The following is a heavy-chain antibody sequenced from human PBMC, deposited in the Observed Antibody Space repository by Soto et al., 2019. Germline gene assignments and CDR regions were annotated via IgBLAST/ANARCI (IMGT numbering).Heavy chain of an antibody. CDR3: ARGWELIHFYFDS. D-gene: IGHD1-26*01. Sequence: ASVKVSCKASGYTFTGYYMHWVRQAPGQGLEWMGWINPNSGGTNYAQKFQGRVTMTRDTSISTAYMELSRLRTDDSAVYYCARGWELIHFYFDSWGQGTLVTVSS. V-gene: IGHV1-2*02. J-gene: IGHJ4*02. CDR1: GYTFTGYY. CDR2: INPNSGGT.